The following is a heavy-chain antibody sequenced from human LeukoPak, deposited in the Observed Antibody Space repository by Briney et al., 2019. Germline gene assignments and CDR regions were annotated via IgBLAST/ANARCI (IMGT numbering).Heavy chain of an antibody. Sequence: SQTLSLTCTVSGGSINSGTYYWGWIRQPAGKGLEWIGRIYTSGRTNYNPSLKSRVTMSVDTSKNQFSLKLSSVTAADTAVYYCARGPGNGRYWERLAFDYWGQGTLVTVSS. CDR3: ARGPGNGRYWERLAFDY. D-gene: IGHD1-26*01. J-gene: IGHJ4*02. V-gene: IGHV4-61*02. CDR2: IYTSGRT. CDR1: GGSINSGTYY.